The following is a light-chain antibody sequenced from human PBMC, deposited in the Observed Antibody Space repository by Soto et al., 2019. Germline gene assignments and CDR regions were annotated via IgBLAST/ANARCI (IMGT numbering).Light chain of an antibody. Sequence: QYALTQPPSASGSPGQSVTISCTGTSSDVGGYNYVSWYQQYPGKAPKLMIYEVSKRPSGVPDRFSGSKSGNTASLTVSGLQAEAEAAYYCFSYAGSNNYVFGTGTKLTVL. CDR3: FSYAGSNNYV. CDR2: EVS. V-gene: IGLV2-8*01. CDR1: SSDVGGYNY. J-gene: IGLJ1*01.